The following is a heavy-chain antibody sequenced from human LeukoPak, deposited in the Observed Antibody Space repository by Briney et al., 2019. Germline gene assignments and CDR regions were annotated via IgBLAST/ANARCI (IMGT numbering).Heavy chain of an antibody. V-gene: IGHV3-48*02. J-gene: IGHJ4*02. CDR1: GFPFSSYS. Sequence: GGSLRLSCAASGFPFSSYSLNWVRQAPGKGLEWVSYISGSGSNIFYADSVEGRFTFSRDNAKNSLYLQMNSLRDEDTAVYYCARDYGYAFDSWGQGTLVTVSS. CDR3: ARDYGYAFDS. D-gene: IGHD5-18*01. CDR2: ISGSGSNI.